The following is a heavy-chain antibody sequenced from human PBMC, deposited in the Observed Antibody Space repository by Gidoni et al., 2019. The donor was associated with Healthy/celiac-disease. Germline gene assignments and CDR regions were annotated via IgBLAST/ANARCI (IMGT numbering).Heavy chain of an antibody. Sequence: QVQLVASGGGLVKPGGSLRLSCAASGFPFRHHYISWIRQAPGKGMEWVSYMSRSGSTIYYADSVKGRFTIARDNAKNSLYLQMNSLRAEDTAVYYCARDDVSSGLPYYYYYGMDVWGQGTTVTVSS. CDR3: ARDDVSSGLPYYYYYGMDV. CDR2: MSRSGSTI. V-gene: IGHV3-11*01. D-gene: IGHD3-22*01. CDR1: GFPFRHHY. J-gene: IGHJ6*02.